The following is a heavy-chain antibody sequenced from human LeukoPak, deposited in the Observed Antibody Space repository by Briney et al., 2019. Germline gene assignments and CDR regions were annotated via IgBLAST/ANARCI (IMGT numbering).Heavy chain of an antibody. Sequence: ASVKVSCKASGYTFTGYYMHWVRQAPGQGLEWMGWINPYSGGTNYAQNFQGRVVITRDASINTAYMELSRLRSDDTAVYYCARDRDLGYCGASADSCFSDWLDPWGQGTLVTVSS. J-gene: IGHJ5*02. D-gene: IGHD2-15*01. V-gene: IGHV1-2*02. CDR1: GYTFTGYY. CDR2: INPYSGGT. CDR3: ARDRDLGYCGASADSCFSDWLDP.